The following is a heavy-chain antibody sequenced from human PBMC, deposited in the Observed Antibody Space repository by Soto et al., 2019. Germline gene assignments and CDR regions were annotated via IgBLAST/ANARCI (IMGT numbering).Heavy chain of an antibody. V-gene: IGHV3-23*01. D-gene: IGHD6-13*01. CDR1: GFPFSSCV. CDR2: ISDSGSGT. CDR3: AKGLINGRWYAED. Sequence: EVHLLESGGGLVYPGASLRLSCGASGFPFSSCVMTWVRQAPGKGLEWVSCISDSGSGTHYADSVKGRFTISRDNSKNTMYLQMNNLKAEDTGVYYCAKGLINGRWYAEDWGQGTLVTVSS. J-gene: IGHJ4*02.